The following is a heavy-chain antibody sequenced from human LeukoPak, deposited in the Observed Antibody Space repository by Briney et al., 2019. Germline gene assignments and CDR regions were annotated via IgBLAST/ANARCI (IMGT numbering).Heavy chain of an antibody. V-gene: IGHV4-31*03. J-gene: IGHJ4*02. D-gene: IGHD5-18*01. CDR3: AIIVDTAMVIGY. CDR1: GGSISSGGYY. Sequence: PSQTLSLTCTVSGGSISSGGYYWRWIRQHPGKGLEWLCYFHYGGSTYYHPPLTSRVTISVDPSKNQPSLKLSSVTAADTAVYYYAIIVDTAMVIGYWGQGTLVTVSS. CDR2: FHYGGST.